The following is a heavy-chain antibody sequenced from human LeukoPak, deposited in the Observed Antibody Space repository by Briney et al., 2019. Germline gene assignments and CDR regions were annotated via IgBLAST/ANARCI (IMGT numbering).Heavy chain of an antibody. Sequence: GGSLRLSCAASGFTFSSYPMNWVRQAPGKGLEWVSFIGSSISYISYADSVKGRFTISRDNAKNSLYLQMNSLRTEDTAVYYCAREGYYSDMDVWGQGTTVTVSS. V-gene: IGHV3-21*01. CDR1: GFTFSSYP. J-gene: IGHJ6*02. CDR3: AREGYYSDMDV. CDR2: IGSSISYI.